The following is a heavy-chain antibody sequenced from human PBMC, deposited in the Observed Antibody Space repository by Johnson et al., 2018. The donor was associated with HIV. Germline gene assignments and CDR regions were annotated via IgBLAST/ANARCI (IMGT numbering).Heavy chain of an antibody. CDR3: AKDRAEVVVVHDVWEM. Sequence: VQLVESGGGLVQPGRSLRLSCAASGFTFDDYAMHWVRQAPGKGLECVSGISWNSGSIGYADSVKGRFTISRDNSKKKLYLQMNSRRPEDTAVYYCAKDRAEVVVVHDVWEMWGQGTMVTVSS. J-gene: IGHJ3*01. V-gene: IGHV3-9*01. CDR1: GFTFDDYA. D-gene: IGHD2-8*01. CDR2: ISWNSGSI.